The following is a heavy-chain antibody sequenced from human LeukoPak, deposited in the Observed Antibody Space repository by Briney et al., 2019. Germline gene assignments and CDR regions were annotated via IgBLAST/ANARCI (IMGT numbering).Heavy chain of an antibody. J-gene: IGHJ4*02. D-gene: IGHD6-6*01. Sequence: PSQTLSLTCTVSGGSISSGGYYWSWIRQPPGKGLEWIGYIYHSGSTYYNPSLKSRVTISVDRSKNQFSLKLSSVTAADTAVYYCARAAEHSSSSYFDYWGQGTLVTVSS. CDR3: ARAAEHSSSSYFDY. V-gene: IGHV4-30-2*01. CDR2: IYHSGST. CDR1: GGSISSGGYY.